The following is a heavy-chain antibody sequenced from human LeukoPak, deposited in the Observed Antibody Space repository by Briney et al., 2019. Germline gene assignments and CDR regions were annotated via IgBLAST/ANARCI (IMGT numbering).Heavy chain of an antibody. V-gene: IGHV3-30*18. CDR2: ISYDGSNK. J-gene: IGHJ4*02. Sequence: PGGSLRLSCAASGFTFSSYGMHWVRQAPGKGLEWVAVISYDGSNKYYADSVKGRFTISRDNSKNTLYLQTNSLRAEDTAVYYCAKDRGSGCDLDYWGQGTLVTVSS. CDR1: GFTFSSYG. CDR3: AKDRGSGCDLDY. D-gene: IGHD3-3*01.